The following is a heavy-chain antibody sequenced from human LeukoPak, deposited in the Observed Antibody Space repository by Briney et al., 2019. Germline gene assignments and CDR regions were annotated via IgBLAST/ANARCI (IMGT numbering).Heavy chain of an antibody. CDR1: GYSINSVYY. CDR2: VYHSGNT. D-gene: IGHD1-1*01. Sequence: PSETLSLTCDVSGYSINSVYYWGWIRQPPGKGLEWIGYVYHSGNTYYNPSLRSRVTISVDTSRNQFSLNLSSVTAADTAVYYCAKVGTTRIDNWFDPWGQGTLVTVSS. J-gene: IGHJ5*02. V-gene: IGHV4-38-2*01. CDR3: AKVGTTRIDNWFDP.